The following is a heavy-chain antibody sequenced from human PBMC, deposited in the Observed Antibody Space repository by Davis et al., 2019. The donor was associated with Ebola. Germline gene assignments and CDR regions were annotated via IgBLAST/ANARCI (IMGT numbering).Heavy chain of an antibody. V-gene: IGHV4-39*01. D-gene: IGHD2-8*02. CDR3: ARGRRWLVVYARGNWFDP. Sequence: SETLSLTCTVSGGSISSSSYYWGWIRQPPGKGLEWIGSIYYSGSTYYNPSLKSRVTISVDTSKNQFSLKLSSVTAADTAVYYCARGRRWLVVYARGNWFDPWGQGTLVTVSS. CDR1: GGSISSSSYY. J-gene: IGHJ5*02. CDR2: IYYSGST.